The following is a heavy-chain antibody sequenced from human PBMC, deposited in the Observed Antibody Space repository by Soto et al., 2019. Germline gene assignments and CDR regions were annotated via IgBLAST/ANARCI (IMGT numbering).Heavy chain of an antibody. V-gene: IGHV4-34*01. CDR2: INHSGST. D-gene: IGHD6-13*01. CDR3: ATLVTGYSSSWYINYYMDV. CDR1: GGSFSGYY. J-gene: IGHJ6*03. Sequence: PEETLSLTCAVYGGSFSGYYWSWIRQPPGKGLEWIGEINHSGSTNYNPSLKSRVTISVDTSKNQFSLKLSSVTAADTAVYYCATLVTGYSSSWYINYYMDVWGKGTTVTVSS.